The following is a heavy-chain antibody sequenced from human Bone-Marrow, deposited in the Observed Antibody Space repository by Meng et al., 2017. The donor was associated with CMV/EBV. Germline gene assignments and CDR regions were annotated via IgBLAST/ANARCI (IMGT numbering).Heavy chain of an antibody. CDR1: GFTFSSYS. V-gene: IGHV3-21*01. D-gene: IGHD1-26*01. J-gene: IGHJ4*02. CDR2: ISSSSSYI. Sequence: GESLKISCAASGFTFSSYSMNWVRQAPGKGLEWVSSISSSSSYIYYADSVKGRFTISRDNAKNSLYLQMNGLRAEDTAVYYCARGSSWELLGGGDYWGQGTLVTVSS. CDR3: ARGSSWELLGGGDY.